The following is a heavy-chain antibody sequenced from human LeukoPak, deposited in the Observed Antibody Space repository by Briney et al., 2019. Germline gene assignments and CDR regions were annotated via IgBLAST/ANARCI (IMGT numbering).Heavy chain of an antibody. Sequence: PGGSLRLSCAASGFTFNSSALSWVRQAPGKGLEWVSAVSGGGPSTYYADSVRGRFTISRDNSKLYLQMNNLGAEDTAVYYCTNFNYWGQGTQVTVSS. J-gene: IGHJ4*02. V-gene: IGHV3-23*01. CDR2: VSGGGPST. CDR1: GFTFNSSA. CDR3: TNFNY.